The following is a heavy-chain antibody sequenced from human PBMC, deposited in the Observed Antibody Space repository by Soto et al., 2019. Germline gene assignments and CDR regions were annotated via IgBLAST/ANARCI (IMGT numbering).Heavy chain of an antibody. CDR3: ARDGYHYVMDL. CDR1: GFPFSGYW. V-gene: IGHV3-7*04. CDR2: TNQDGSGK. J-gene: IGHJ6*02. Sequence: EAQLVESGGGLVQPGGSLRLSCAASGFPFSGYWMSWVRHTPGKGLEWVANTNQDGSGKCYMDSVKGRFTISRDNTENSLYLQMNSLGDDDTGVYYCARDGYHYVMDLWGQGTTVTVSS.